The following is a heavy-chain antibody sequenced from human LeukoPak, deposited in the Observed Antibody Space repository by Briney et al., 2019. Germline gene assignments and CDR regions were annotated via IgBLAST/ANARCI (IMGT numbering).Heavy chain of an antibody. CDR1: GFTFSSYW. Sequence: GGSLRLSCAASGFTFSSYWMSWVRQAPGKGLEWVSSISDSGSSTYYADSVKGRFTISRDHSMNTLFPQMNSLRADDTALYYCAKDSRGFDYWGQGTLVTVSS. J-gene: IGHJ4*02. D-gene: IGHD6-25*01. CDR2: ISDSGSST. CDR3: AKDSRGFDY. V-gene: IGHV3-23*01.